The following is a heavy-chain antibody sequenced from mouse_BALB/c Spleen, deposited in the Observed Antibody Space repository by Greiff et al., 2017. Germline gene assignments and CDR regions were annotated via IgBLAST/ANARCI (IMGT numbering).Heavy chain of an antibody. CDR2: INPSTGYT. V-gene: IGHV1-7*01. CDR3: ARFITTVSDY. CDR1: GYTFTSYW. J-gene: IGHJ2*01. D-gene: IGHD1-1*01. Sequence: QVQLQQSGAELAKPGASVKMSCKASGYTFTSYWMHWVKQRPGQGLEWIGYINPSTGYTEYNQKFKDKATLTADKSSSTAYMLLSSLTSEDSAVYYCARFITTVSDYWGQGTTLTVSS.